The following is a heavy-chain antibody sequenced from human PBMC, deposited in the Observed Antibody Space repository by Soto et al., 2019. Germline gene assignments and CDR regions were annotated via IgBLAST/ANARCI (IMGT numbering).Heavy chain of an antibody. V-gene: IGHV1-18*01. Sequence: ASVKVSCKASGYTFTSYGISWVRQAPGQGLEWMGWISAYNGNTNYAQKLQGRVTMTTDTSTSTAYMELRSLRSDDTAVYYCERARPPPHKSYYYYGMDVWGQGTTVTVSS. J-gene: IGHJ6*02. D-gene: IGHD6-6*01. CDR2: ISAYNGNT. CDR3: ERARPPPHKSYYYYGMDV. CDR1: GYTFTSYG.